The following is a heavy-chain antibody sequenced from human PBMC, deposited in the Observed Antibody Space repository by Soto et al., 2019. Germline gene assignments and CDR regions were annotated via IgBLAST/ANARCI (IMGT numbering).Heavy chain of an antibody. CDR3: ARVWHDILTGYYSPHYYFDY. CDR2: IYYSGST. Sequence: TLSLTCTVSGGSISSGGYYWSWIRQHPGKGLEWIGYIYYSGSTYYNPSLKSRVTISVDTSKNQFSLKLSSVTAADTAVYYCARVWHDILTGYYSPHYYFDYWGQGTLVTVSS. D-gene: IGHD3-9*01. CDR1: GGSISSGGYY. J-gene: IGHJ4*02. V-gene: IGHV4-31*03.